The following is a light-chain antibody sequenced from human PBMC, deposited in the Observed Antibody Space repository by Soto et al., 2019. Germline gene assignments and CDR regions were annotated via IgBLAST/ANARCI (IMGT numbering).Light chain of an antibody. V-gene: IGLV2-8*01. J-gene: IGLJ2*01. Sequence: QSALTQPPSASGSPGQSVTISCTGTSSDVGGYNYVSWYQQHPGQAPKVMIYEVSKRPSGGPDRFSGSKSGNTASLTVSGLQAEDEADYFCSSYAGSNIVVFGGGTKLTVL. CDR1: SSDVGGYNY. CDR2: EVS. CDR3: SSYAGSNIVV.